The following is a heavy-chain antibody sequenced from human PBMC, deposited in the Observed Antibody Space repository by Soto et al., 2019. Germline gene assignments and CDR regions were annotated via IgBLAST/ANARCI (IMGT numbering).Heavy chain of an antibody. V-gene: IGHV4-34*01. D-gene: IGHD2-8*01. J-gene: IGHJ5*02. Sequence: QVQLQQWGAGLLKPSETLSLTCAVYGGSFSGYYWSWIRQPPGKGLEWIGEINHSGSTNYNPSLKSRVTISVDTSKNQVSLKLSYVTAADKAVYYCARGSLLGYGTNGVCPRGSWFDPWGQGTLVTVSS. CDR1: GGSFSGYY. CDR3: ARGSLLGYGTNGVCPRGSWFDP. CDR2: INHSGST.